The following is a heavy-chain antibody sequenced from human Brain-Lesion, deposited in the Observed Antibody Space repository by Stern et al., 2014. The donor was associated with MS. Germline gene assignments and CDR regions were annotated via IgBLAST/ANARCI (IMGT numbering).Heavy chain of an antibody. J-gene: IGHJ4*02. CDR2: IHPSGSA. CDR3: ASGYRIFDY. D-gene: IGHD5-18*01. Sequence: QVQLLQSGPGLVKPSQTLSLTCTVSGGSISSGSDYWSWIRQPVGKGLEWIGRIHPSGSAFYTPSLKSRVPISTDTSMNQFSLELNSATAADTAIYYCASGYRIFDYWGQGILVTVSS. V-gene: IGHV4-61*02. CDR1: GGSISSGSDY.